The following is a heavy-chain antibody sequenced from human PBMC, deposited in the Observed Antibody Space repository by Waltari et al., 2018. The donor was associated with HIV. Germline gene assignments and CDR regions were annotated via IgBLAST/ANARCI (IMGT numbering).Heavy chain of an antibody. D-gene: IGHD2-21*02. V-gene: IGHV1-69*01. J-gene: IGHJ6*02. Sequence: QVQLVQSGAEVKKPGSSVKVSCKDSGGTFSIAIRWVRQAPGQGLDWMGLIIPMYGTPPYAQKFQGRATSTADENTRTAYMELRGLRSEDTAVYYCARLGGESGDHKNYYYGMDVWGQGATVTVS. CDR1: GGTFSIA. CDR2: IIPMYGTP. CDR3: ARLGGESGDHKNYYYGMDV.